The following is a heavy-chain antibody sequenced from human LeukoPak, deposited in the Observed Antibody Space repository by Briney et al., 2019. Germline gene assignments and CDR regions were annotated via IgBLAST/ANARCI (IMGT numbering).Heavy chain of an antibody. Sequence: GASVKVSCKASGYTFTGYYMHWVRQAPGQGLEWMGWINPNSGGTKYAQKFQGRVTMTRDTSISTAYMELSRLRSDDTAVYYCARGHTSYIHRAFDIWGQGTLVTVSS. CDR2: INPNSGGT. J-gene: IGHJ3*02. V-gene: IGHV1-2*02. CDR3: ARGHTSYIHRAFDI. D-gene: IGHD1-26*01. CDR1: GYTFTGYY.